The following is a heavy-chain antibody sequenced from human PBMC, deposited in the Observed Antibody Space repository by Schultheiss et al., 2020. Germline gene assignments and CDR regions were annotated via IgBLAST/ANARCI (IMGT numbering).Heavy chain of an antibody. CDR3: ARMYGDAYYYYYALNV. Sequence: SETLSLTCTVSGGSISSGDYYWSWIRQPPGKGLEWIGYIYFSGNTYYNPSLQSRVFISVDTSKNQFSLNLSSVTAADTAVYYCARMYGDAYYYYYALNVWGQGTTVTVSS. V-gene: IGHV4-30-4*01. D-gene: IGHD4-17*01. CDR1: GGSISSGDYY. J-gene: IGHJ6*02. CDR2: IYFSGNT.